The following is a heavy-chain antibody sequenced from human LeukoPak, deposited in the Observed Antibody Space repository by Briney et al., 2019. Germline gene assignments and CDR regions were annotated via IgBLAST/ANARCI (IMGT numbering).Heavy chain of an antibody. D-gene: IGHD3-10*01. CDR3: ARVLWFGGYYFDL. Sequence: SETLSLTCAVSGYSISRGYYWAWIRQPPGKGLEWIGSIYHSGNSYYNPSLKSRVTMSADTSKIWFSPKRGSVTAADTAVYSCARVLWFGGYYFDLWGQGNLVTVSS. CDR1: GYSISRGYY. V-gene: IGHV4-38-2*01. J-gene: IGHJ4*02. CDR2: IYHSGNS.